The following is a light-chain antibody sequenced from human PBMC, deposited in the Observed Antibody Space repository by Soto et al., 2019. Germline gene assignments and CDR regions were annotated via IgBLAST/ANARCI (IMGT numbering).Light chain of an antibody. CDR1: SSDVGCYNY. CDR3: SSYISSSTLNV. Sequence: QSALTQPASVSGSPGQSITISCTGTSSDVGCYNYVSWYQQHPGKAPKLMIYDVSKRSSGVSNRFSGSKSGNTASLTISGLQAEDEADYYCSSYISSSTLNVFGTG. V-gene: IGLV2-14*01. CDR2: DVS. J-gene: IGLJ1*01.